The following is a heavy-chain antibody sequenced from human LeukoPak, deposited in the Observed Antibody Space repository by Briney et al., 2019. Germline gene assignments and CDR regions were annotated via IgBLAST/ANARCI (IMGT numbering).Heavy chain of an antibody. CDR2: IKQDGSDK. CDR3: ASTGSCSF. CDR1: GFAFSNYW. J-gene: IGHJ3*01. Sequence: QAGGSLRLSCAASGFAFSNYWMTWVRQAPGKGLEWVANIKQDGSDKYYVDSVKGRFTISRDNAKNSLYLQMNSLRAEDTAVYCCASTGSCSFWGQGTTVTVSS. D-gene: IGHD1-14*01. V-gene: IGHV3-7*01.